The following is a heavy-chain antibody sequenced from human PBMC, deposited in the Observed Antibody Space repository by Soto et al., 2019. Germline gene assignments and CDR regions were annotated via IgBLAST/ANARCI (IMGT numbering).Heavy chain of an antibody. CDR1: GYTFTGYG. Sequence: ASVKVSCKASGYTFTGYGISWVRQAPGQGLEWMGWISAYNGNTNYAQKLQGRVTMTTDTSTSTAYMELRSLRSDDTAVYYCARLYSGYDRVGAFDIWGQGTMVTVSS. CDR2: ISAYNGNT. D-gene: IGHD5-12*01. CDR3: ARLYSGYDRVGAFDI. J-gene: IGHJ3*02. V-gene: IGHV1-18*01.